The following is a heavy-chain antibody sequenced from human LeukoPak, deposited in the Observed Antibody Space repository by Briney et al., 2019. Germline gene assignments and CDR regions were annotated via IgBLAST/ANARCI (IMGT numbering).Heavy chain of an antibody. CDR1: GGSFSGYY. CDR3: ARDLSDYYGSGSYRPIDAFDI. V-gene: IGHV4-34*01. Sequence: GSLRLSCAVYGGSFSGYYWSWIRQPPGKGLEWIGEINHSGSPNYNPSLKSRVTISIDTSKNQFSLKLSPVTAADTAVYYCARDLSDYYGSGSYRPIDAFDIWGQGTMVTVSS. CDR2: INHSGSP. J-gene: IGHJ3*02. D-gene: IGHD3-10*01.